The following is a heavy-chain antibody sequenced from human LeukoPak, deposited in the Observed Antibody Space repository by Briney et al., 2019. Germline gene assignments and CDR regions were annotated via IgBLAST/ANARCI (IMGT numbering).Heavy chain of an antibody. D-gene: IGHD2-8*01. CDR2: IIPIFGTA. CDR3: AKDPDCTSGICYTFFDY. CDR1: GGTFSSYA. V-gene: IGHV1-69*06. Sequence: VKVSCKASGGTFSSYAISWVRQAPGQGLEWMGGIIPIFGTASYAQKFQGRVTITADKSTSTAYMELSSLRAEDTAVYYCAKDPDCTSGICYTFFDYWGQGTLVTVSS. J-gene: IGHJ4*02.